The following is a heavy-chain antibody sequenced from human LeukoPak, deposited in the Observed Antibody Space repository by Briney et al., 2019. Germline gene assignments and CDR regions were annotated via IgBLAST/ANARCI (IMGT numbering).Heavy chain of an antibody. J-gene: IGHJ4*02. CDR3: ARSSRSGYYYDSSGDYYFDY. D-gene: IGHD3-22*01. V-gene: IGHV4-34*01. Sequence: SETLSLTCAVYGGSFSGYYWSWIRQPPGKGLEWIGEINHSGSTNYNPSLKSRVTMSVDTSKNQFSLKLSSVTAADTAVYYCARSSRSGYYYDSSGDYYFDYWGQGTLVTVSS. CDR2: INHSGST. CDR1: GGSFSGYY.